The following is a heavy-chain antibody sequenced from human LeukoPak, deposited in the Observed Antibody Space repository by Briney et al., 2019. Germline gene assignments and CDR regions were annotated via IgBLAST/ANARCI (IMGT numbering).Heavy chain of an antibody. CDR3: ARDRYSGFETHFDY. Sequence: GGSLRLSCAASGFTFSDYWMSWVRQAPGQGLEWVANIKHDGSENYYVDSVKGRFTISRDSARNSLYLQMNSLRAEDTAVYYCARDRYSGFETHFDYWGQGTLVTVSS. J-gene: IGHJ4*02. CDR1: GFTFSDYW. CDR2: IKHDGSEN. D-gene: IGHD5-12*01. V-gene: IGHV3-7*01.